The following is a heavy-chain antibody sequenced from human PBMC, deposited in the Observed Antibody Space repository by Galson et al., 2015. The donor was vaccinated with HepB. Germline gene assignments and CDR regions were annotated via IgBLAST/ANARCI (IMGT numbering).Heavy chain of an antibody. CDR3: ARRANDAFDI. Sequence: SLRLSCAASGSIFSSYGMHWVRQAPGKGLEWVAVIWYDGSNKYYADSVKGRFTISRDNSKNTLYLQMNSLRAEDTAVYYCARRANDAFDIWGQGTMVTVSS. CDR1: GSIFSSYG. J-gene: IGHJ3*02. CDR2: IWYDGSNK. V-gene: IGHV3-33*01.